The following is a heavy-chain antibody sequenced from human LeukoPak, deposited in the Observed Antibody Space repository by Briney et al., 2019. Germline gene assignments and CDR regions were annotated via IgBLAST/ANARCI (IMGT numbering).Heavy chain of an antibody. J-gene: IGHJ5*02. Sequence: SETLSLTCTVSGGSISSYYWSWIRQPPGERLEWIGYIYYSGSTNYNPSLKSRVTISIDTSKNQFSLNLSSVTAADTAVYYCARDPGYSSNWYNHWFDPWGQGTLVTVSS. CDR3: ARDPGYSSNWYNHWFDP. CDR2: IYYSGST. V-gene: IGHV4-59*01. D-gene: IGHD6-13*01. CDR1: GGSISSYY.